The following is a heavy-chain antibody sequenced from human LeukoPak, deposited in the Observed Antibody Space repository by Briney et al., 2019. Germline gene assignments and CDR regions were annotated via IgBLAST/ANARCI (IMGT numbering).Heavy chain of an antibody. CDR1: GFTFSSYW. Sequence: GGSLRLSCAASGFTFSSYWMSWVRQAPGKGLEWVANIKQDGSEKYYVDSVKGRFTISRDNAKNSLYLQMNSLRAEDTAVYYCARGIAVAGYYFDYWGQGTLVTVSS. D-gene: IGHD6-19*01. CDR2: IKQDGSEK. J-gene: IGHJ4*02. CDR3: ARGIAVAGYYFDY. V-gene: IGHV3-7*01.